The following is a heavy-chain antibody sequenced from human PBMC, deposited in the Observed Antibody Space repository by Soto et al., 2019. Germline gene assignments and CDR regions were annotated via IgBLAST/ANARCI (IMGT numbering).Heavy chain of an antibody. V-gene: IGHV1-69*13. CDR1: GGTFSSYA. D-gene: IGHD3-3*01. Sequence: ASVKVSCKASGGTFSSYAISWVRQAPGQGLEWMGGIIPIFGTANYAQKFQGRVTITADESTSTAYMELSSLRSEDTAVYYCARARITIFGVVTSVYYYGMDVWGQGTTVTVSS. CDR2: IIPIFGTA. CDR3: ARARITIFGVVTSVYYYGMDV. J-gene: IGHJ6*02.